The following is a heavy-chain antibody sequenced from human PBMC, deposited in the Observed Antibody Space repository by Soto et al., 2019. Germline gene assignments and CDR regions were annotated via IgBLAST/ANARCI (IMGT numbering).Heavy chain of an antibody. D-gene: IGHD1-1*01. CDR2: IYATRST. Sequence: QVVLQESGPGVVKPSDTLSLTCNVSGASLRGYYWSWIRQPPGKGLEWIGRIYATRSTDYNPSLKSRITMSVDMSKKQFSLTLRSVTAADTAIYYWVRDGTKNLRDRFDPWGRGILVTVSS. J-gene: IGHJ5*02. V-gene: IGHV4-4*07. CDR3: VRDGTKNLRDRFDP. CDR1: GASLRGYY.